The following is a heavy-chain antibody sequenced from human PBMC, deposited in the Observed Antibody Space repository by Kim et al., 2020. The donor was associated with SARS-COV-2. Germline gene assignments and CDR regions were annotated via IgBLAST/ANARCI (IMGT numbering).Heavy chain of an antibody. Sequence: GGSLRLSCAASGFTFSNAWMSWVRQAPGKGLEWVGRIKSKTDGGTTDYGVPVKGRFTISRDDSKNTLYLQMNSLKTEDTAVYYCTTLLRYFDWLAAKYYYSGMDVWGQGTTVTVSS. CDR1: GFTFSNAW. CDR2: IKSKTDGGTT. V-gene: IGHV3-15*01. J-gene: IGHJ6*02. CDR3: TTLLRYFDWLAAKYYYSGMDV. D-gene: IGHD3-9*01.